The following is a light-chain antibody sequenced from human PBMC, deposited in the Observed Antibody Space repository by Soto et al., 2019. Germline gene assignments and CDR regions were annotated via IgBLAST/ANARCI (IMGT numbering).Light chain of an antibody. V-gene: IGKV3-11*01. CDR2: DAS. Sequence: ESVLTQSPATLSLSPGDRATLSCRASLSVGSYLAWYQQKPGQAPRLLIYDASNRATGIPARFSGSGSGTDFTLTISSLEPEDFAVYYCQQRSNWPWTFGQGTKVDIK. CDR1: LSVGSY. J-gene: IGKJ1*01. CDR3: QQRSNWPWT.